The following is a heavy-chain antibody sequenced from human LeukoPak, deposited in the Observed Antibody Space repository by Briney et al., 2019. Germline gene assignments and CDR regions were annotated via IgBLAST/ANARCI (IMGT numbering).Heavy chain of an antibody. CDR3: AREYGGYRDWYFDL. V-gene: IGHV3-21*01. Sequence: GGSLRLSCAASGFTFSNYSMNWVRQAPGKGLEWVSSIASRSTYIYYADSVKGRFTISRDNAKNSLYLQMNSLRAEDTAVYYCAREYGGYRDWYFDLWGRGTLVTVAP. D-gene: IGHD6-25*01. CDR2: IASRSTYI. CDR1: GFTFSNYS. J-gene: IGHJ2*01.